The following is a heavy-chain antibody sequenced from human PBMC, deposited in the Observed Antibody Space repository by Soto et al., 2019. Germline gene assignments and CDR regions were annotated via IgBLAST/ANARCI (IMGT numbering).Heavy chain of an antibody. CDR3: ARGIEQWLVSDY. CDR2: IDPSDSYT. J-gene: IGHJ4*02. Sequence: GESLKISCKGSGYSFTSYWISWVHQMPGKGLEWMGRIDPSDSYTNYSPSFQGHVTISADKSISTAYLQWSSLKASDTAMYYCARGIEQWLVSDYWGQGTLVTVSS. CDR1: GYSFTSYW. D-gene: IGHD6-19*01. V-gene: IGHV5-10-1*01.